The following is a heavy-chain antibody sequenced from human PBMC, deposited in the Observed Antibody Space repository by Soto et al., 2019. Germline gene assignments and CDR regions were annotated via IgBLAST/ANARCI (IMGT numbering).Heavy chain of an antibody. Sequence: GASVKVSCKASGGTFSSYTISWVRQAPGQGLEWMGRIIPILGIANYAQKFQGRVTITADKSTSTAYMELSSLRSEDTAVYYCARDKGITMVRGVPFDYWGQGTLVTVSS. CDR2: IIPILGIA. CDR3: ARDKGITMVRGVPFDY. V-gene: IGHV1-69*04. D-gene: IGHD3-10*01. CDR1: GGTFSSYT. J-gene: IGHJ4*02.